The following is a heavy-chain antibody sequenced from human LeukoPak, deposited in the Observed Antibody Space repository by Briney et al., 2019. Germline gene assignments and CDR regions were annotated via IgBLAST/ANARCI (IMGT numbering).Heavy chain of an antibody. CDR1: GFTFSNYG. D-gene: IGHD1-26*01. CDR3: AKRGGSNDLDY. Sequence: GGSLRLSCAASGFTFSNYGMHWVRQAPGKGLEWVALISRDGSNQYYADSVKGRFTISRDNSANTLYLQMNSLRAEDTAVYYCAKRGGSNDLDYWGQGTLVTVSS. V-gene: IGHV3-30*18. CDR2: ISRDGSNQ. J-gene: IGHJ4*02.